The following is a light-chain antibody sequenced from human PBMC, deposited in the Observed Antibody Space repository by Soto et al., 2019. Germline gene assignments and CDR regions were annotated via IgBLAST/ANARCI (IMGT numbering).Light chain of an antibody. CDR3: QHYVERSPIT. CDR1: QSVSSR. V-gene: IGKV3-20*01. Sequence: EIVLTQCQRTLSLYLWERATLSCRASQSVSSRLAWYQQKPGQAPRLLISGASSRATGIPDRFSGSGSGTDFTLTISRLEPEDFALYYCQHYVERSPITFGQGTRLEIK. CDR2: GAS. J-gene: IGKJ5*01.